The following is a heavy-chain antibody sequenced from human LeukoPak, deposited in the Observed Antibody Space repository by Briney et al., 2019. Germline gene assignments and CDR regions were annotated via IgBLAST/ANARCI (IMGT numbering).Heavy chain of an antibody. CDR2: SYNTETT. CDR3: ARLHTSSSGFDY. CDR1: GGSIMSNGYY. Sequence: SETLSLTCTVSGGSIMSNGYYWGWIRQPPGKGLEWIVSSYNTETTYYNPSLKRRVTLSVDTFNNQFSLRLNSVTAADTAVYYCARLHTSSSGFDYWGQGIVVTVSS. D-gene: IGHD6-6*01. J-gene: IGHJ4*02. V-gene: IGHV4-39*01.